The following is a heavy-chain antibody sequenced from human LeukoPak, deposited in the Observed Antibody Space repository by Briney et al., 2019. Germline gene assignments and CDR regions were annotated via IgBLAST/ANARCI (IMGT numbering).Heavy chain of an antibody. D-gene: IGHD6-13*01. J-gene: IGHJ4*02. CDR2: IKQDGREK. Sequence: QPGGSLRLSCEASGFTFSSCWMSWVRQAPGKGLEWVANIKQDGREKSYVDSVKGRFTISRDNAKNSLYLQMNSLKAEDTAVYYFARESSSWYEYWGQGTLVTVSS. CDR1: GFTFSSCW. CDR3: ARESSSWYEY. V-gene: IGHV3-7*01.